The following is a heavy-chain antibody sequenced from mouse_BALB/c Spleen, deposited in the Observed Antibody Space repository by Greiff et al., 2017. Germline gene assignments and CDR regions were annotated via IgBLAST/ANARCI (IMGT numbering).Heavy chain of an antibody. CDR1: GYSITSDYA. Sequence: EVKLVESGPGLVKPSQSLSLTCTVTGYSITSDYAWNWIRQFPGNKLEWMGYISYSGSTSYNPSLKSRISITRDTSKNQFFLQLNSVTTEDTATYYCAHYGSSFMDYWGQGTSVTVSS. CDR3: AHYGSSFMDY. J-gene: IGHJ4*01. CDR2: ISYSGST. D-gene: IGHD1-1*01. V-gene: IGHV3-2*02.